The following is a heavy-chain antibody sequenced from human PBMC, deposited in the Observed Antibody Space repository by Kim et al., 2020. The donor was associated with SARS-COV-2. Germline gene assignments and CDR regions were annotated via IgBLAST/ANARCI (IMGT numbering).Heavy chain of an antibody. CDR3: ARSEVLLWFGELLLELWFDP. CDR1: GDSITSSSYY. D-gene: IGHD3-10*01. Sequence: SETLSLTCSVSGDSITSSSYYWGWIRQPPGKGLEWIGSIHHKGKTNYNPSLKSRVSVSLDTSKNQFSLKLSSVTAADTAVYYCARSEVLLWFGELLLELWFDPWGQGTLVTVSS. CDR2: IHHKGKT. J-gene: IGHJ5*02. V-gene: IGHV4-39*07.